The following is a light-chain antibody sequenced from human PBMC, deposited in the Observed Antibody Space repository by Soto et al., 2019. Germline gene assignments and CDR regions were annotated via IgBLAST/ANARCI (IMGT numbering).Light chain of an antibody. V-gene: IGLV2-14*01. CDR3: SSYAGSYPFV. CDR2: EVT. Sequence: QSVLTQPASVSGSPGQSITISCTGTRRDVGGYNYVSWYQQYPGKSPKLLIYEVTHRPSGVSNRFSGSKSGNTASLTISGLQAEDEADYYCSSYAGSYPFVFGTGTKVTVL. CDR1: RRDVGGYNY. J-gene: IGLJ1*01.